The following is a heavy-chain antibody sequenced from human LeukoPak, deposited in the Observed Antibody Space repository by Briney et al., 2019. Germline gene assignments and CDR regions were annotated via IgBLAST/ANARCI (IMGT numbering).Heavy chain of an antibody. Sequence: GASVTVSCMASGYTSTGYYMHWVRQAPGQGLEWMGWINPNSGGTNYAQKFQGRVTMTRDTSISTAYMELSRLRSDDTAVYYCHLYGGYGFDYWGQGTLVTVSS. CDR1: GYTSTGYY. V-gene: IGHV1-2*02. D-gene: IGHD5-12*01. J-gene: IGHJ4*02. CDR3: HLYGGYGFDY. CDR2: INPNSGGT.